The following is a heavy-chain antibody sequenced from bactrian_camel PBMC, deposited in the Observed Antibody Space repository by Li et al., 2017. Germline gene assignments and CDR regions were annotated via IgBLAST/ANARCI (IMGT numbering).Heavy chain of an antibody. Sequence: DVQLVESGGGSVQAGGSLRLSCAASGYTYSSDCMAWIRQAPGKERELVSLISSAGTTTYADSVKGRFTISQDNAKNTLYLQMNSLKIEDTAVYYCAAARKFGGTWSCYPLSRDPYWGQGTQVTVS. V-gene: IGHV3S67*01. CDR1: GYTYSSDC. CDR3: AAARKFGGTWSCYPLSRDPY. J-gene: IGHJ4*01. CDR2: ISSAGTT. D-gene: IGHD7*01.